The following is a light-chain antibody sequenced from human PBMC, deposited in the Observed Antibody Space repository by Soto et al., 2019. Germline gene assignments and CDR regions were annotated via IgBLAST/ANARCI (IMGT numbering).Light chain of an antibody. CDR3: SSFRDSNTWV. CDR1: NSDVGAYNF. J-gene: IGLJ3*02. CDR2: GVS. Sequence: QSALTQPASVSGSPGQSITISCTGTNSDVGAYNFVTWYQQYPGKAPKLLIYGVSNRPSGVSNRFSGSKSGNTASLTISGLQAEDEADYYCSSFRDSNTWVFGGGTKLTVL. V-gene: IGLV2-14*01.